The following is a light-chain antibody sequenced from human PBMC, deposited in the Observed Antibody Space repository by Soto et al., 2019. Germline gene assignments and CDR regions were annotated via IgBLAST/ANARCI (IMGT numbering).Light chain of an antibody. CDR2: DVS. Sequence: QSVLTQPRSVSGSPGQSGTIPCTGTSSDVGGYNYVSWYQRHAGKGPKLIIYDVSERPSGVPDRFSASKSGSTASLTISGLQAEDEADYYCSSYAGNDVYVFGYGTKVTV. CDR3: SSYAGNDVYV. CDR1: SSDVGGYNY. V-gene: IGLV2-11*01. J-gene: IGLJ1*01.